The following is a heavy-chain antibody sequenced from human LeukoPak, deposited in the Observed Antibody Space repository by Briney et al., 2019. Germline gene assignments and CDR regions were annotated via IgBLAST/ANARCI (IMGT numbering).Heavy chain of an antibody. CDR2: IYHSGST. CDR1: GGSISSGNW. Sequence: PSETLSLTCAVSGGSISSGNWWSWVRQPPGKGLEWIGEIYHSGSTNYNPSLKSRVTISVDKSKNQFSLKLSSVTAADTAVYYCARQSLRRPSFDYWGQGTLVTVSS. D-gene: IGHD3-16*01. CDR3: ARQSLRRPSFDY. J-gene: IGHJ4*02. V-gene: IGHV4-4*02.